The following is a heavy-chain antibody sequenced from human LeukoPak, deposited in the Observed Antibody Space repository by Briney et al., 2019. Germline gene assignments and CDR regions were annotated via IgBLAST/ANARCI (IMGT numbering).Heavy chain of an antibody. CDR2: IYYSGST. D-gene: IGHD2-15*01. Sequence: PSETLSLTCTVSGGSISSYYWSWIRQPPGKGLEWIGYIYYSGSTNYNPSLKSRVTISVDRSKNQFSLKLSSVTAADTAVYYCARDCGSGGSCSDAFDIWGQGTMVTVSS. CDR1: GGSISSYY. CDR3: ARDCGSGGSCSDAFDI. V-gene: IGHV4-59*12. J-gene: IGHJ3*02.